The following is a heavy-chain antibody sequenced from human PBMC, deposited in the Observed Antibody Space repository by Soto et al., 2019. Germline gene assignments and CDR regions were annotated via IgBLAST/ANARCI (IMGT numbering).Heavy chain of an antibody. CDR2: INPNSGDT. J-gene: IGHJ3*02. CDR3: ARDLILIVGATRPHDAFDI. V-gene: IGHV1-2*02. D-gene: IGHD1-26*01. CDR1: GYTFTGQY. Sequence: ASVKVSCKASGYTFTGQYMHWVRQAPGQGLEWMGWINPNSGDTNYAQKLQGRVTMTTDTSTSTAYMELRSLRSDDTAVYYCARDLILIVGATRPHDAFDIWGQGTMVTVSS.